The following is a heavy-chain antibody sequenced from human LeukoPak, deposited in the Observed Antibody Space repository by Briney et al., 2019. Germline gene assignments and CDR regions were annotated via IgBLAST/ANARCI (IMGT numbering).Heavy chain of an antibody. D-gene: IGHD6-19*01. V-gene: IGHV3-23*01. CDR1: GFTFSSFG. Sequence: GGTLRLSCAASGFTFSSFGLTWVRQAPGKGLEWVSAISGSGGSTYYAGSVKGRFTISRDNSKNTLYLQMNSLRAEDTVVYYCAKGQTGYSSSSPNLWGQGALVTVSS. CDR2: ISGSGGST. J-gene: IGHJ4*02. CDR3: AKGQTGYSSSSPNL.